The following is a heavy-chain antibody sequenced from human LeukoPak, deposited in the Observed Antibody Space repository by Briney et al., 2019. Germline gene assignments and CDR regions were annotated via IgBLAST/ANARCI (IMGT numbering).Heavy chain of an antibody. CDR1: GGSISSGDYY. J-gene: IGHJ4*02. CDR3: ASSPYYDYVWGSYPPTGGY. D-gene: IGHD3-16*02. V-gene: IGHV4-30-4*01. Sequence: SETLSLTCTVSGGSISSGDYYWSWIRQPPGKGLEWIGYIYYSGSTYYNPSLKSRVTISVDTSKNQFSLKLSSVTAADTAVYYCASSPYYDYVWGSYPPTGGYWGQGTLVTVSS. CDR2: IYYSGST.